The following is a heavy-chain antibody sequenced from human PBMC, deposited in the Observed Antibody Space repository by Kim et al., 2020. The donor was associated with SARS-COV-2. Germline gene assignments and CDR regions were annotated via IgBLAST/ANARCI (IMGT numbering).Heavy chain of an antibody. J-gene: IGHJ2*01. CDR1: GYTLTELS. CDR3: ATDWCSSTSCSPFDL. CDR2: FDPEDGET. Sequence: ASVKVSCKVSGYTLTELSMHWVRQAPGKGLEWMGGFDPEDGETIYAQKFQGRVTMTEDTSTDTAYMELSSLRSEDTAVYYCATDWCSSTSCSPFDLWGRGTLVTVSS. D-gene: IGHD2-2*01. V-gene: IGHV1-24*01.